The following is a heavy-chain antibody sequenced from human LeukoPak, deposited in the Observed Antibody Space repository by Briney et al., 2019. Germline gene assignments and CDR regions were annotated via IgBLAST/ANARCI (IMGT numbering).Heavy chain of an antibody. Sequence: SGTLSLTCAVSGGSISSSNWWSWVRQPPGKGLEWIGEIYHSGSTNYNPSLKSRVTISVDTSKNQFSLKLSSVTAADTAVYYCALRAHIIAVAGSFDYWGQGTLVTVSS. V-gene: IGHV4-4*02. CDR1: GGSISSSNW. D-gene: IGHD6-19*01. CDR3: ALRAHIIAVAGSFDY. CDR2: IYHSGST. J-gene: IGHJ4*02.